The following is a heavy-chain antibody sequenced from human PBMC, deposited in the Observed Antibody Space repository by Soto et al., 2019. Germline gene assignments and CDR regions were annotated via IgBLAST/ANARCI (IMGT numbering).Heavy chain of an antibody. Sequence: PSETLSLTCTVSGGSISSGGYYWSWIRQHPGKGLEWIGYIYNSGSTYYNASLKSRVTISADTSRNQFSLKLSSVTAAETAVYYCVRSGYSYGPNPLLYWGQGTLVTVSS. V-gene: IGHV4-31*03. J-gene: IGHJ4*02. D-gene: IGHD5-18*01. CDR2: IYNSGST. CDR1: GGSISSGGYY. CDR3: VRSGYSYGPNPLLY.